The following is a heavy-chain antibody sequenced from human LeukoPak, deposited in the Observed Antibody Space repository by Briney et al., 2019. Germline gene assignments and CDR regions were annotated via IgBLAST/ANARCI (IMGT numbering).Heavy chain of an antibody. CDR2: ISGSGAST. CDR3: AKGGNYASRWYFDL. J-gene: IGHJ2*01. CDR1: GFTFDSFA. D-gene: IGHD1-26*01. Sequence: GGSLRLSCAASGFTFDSFAMGWVRQAPGKGPDWVSGISGSGASTYHADSVKGRFTISRDNLENTLYLHMNTLRAEDTAVYYCAKGGNYASRWYFDLWGRGTLVTVSS. V-gene: IGHV3-23*01.